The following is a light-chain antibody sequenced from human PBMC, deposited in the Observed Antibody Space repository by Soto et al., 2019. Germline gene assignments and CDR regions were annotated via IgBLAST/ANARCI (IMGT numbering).Light chain of an antibody. V-gene: IGLV1-40*01. Sequence: QSVLTQPPSVSGAPGQRVTISCTGSSSNIGRGYDVHWYQQFPGSAPRLLLSGDSNRPSGVPDRFSGSRSGTSASLAITGLQAEDEADYYCQTFDSSLTISLVVGGGTKLTVL. CDR1: SSNIGRGYD. J-gene: IGLJ2*01. CDR2: GDS. CDR3: QTFDSSLTISLV.